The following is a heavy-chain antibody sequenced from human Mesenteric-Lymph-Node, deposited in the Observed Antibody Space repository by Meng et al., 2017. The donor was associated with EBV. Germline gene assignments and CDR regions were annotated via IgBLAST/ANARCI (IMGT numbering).Heavy chain of an antibody. Sequence: QVERVQAGAEVKKPWASVKVSCKASGYSFINNDINWVRQATGQGLEWMGWMNARTGNPGYAQKFQGRVTMTRNTSTSTAYLELSSLTSEDTGVYYCARQQLGRDWFDPWGQGTLVTVSS. CDR2: MNARTGNP. D-gene: IGHD4-11*01. V-gene: IGHV1-8*01. CDR3: ARQQLGRDWFDP. CDR1: GYSFINND. J-gene: IGHJ5*02.